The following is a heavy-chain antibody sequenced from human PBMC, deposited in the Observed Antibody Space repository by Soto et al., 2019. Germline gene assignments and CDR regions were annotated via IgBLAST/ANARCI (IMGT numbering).Heavy chain of an antibody. CDR1: GGSISSGGYY. J-gene: IGHJ5*02. D-gene: IGHD3-22*01. Sequence: SETLSLTCTVSGGSISSGGYYWSWIRQHPGKGLEWIGYIYYSGGTYYNPSLKSRVTISVDTSKNQFSLKLSSVTAADTAVYYCARVGYYYDSSGYYHNWFDPWGQGTLVTVSS. V-gene: IGHV4-31*03. CDR3: ARVGYYYDSSGYYHNWFDP. CDR2: IYYSGGT.